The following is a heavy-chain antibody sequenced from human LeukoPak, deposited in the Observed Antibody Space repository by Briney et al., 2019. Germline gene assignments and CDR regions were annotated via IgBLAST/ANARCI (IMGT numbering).Heavy chain of an antibody. J-gene: IGHJ4*02. CDR2: ISSTTITI. CDR3: ARGGYSGYDSRPAVDY. CDR1: GFTFSSYS. V-gene: IGHV3-48*04. Sequence: GGSLRLSCAASGFTFSSYSMNWVRQAPGKGLEWVSYISSTTITIYYADSVKGRFTVSRDNAKNSLYLQMNSLRAEDTAVYYCARGGYSGYDSRPAVDYWGQGTLVTVSS. D-gene: IGHD5-12*01.